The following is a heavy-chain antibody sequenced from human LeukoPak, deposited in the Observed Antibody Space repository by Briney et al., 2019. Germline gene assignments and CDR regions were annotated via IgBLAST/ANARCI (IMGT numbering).Heavy chain of an antibody. Sequence: GGSLRLSCAASGFTLSSYAMSWVRQAPGKGLEWVSAISGSGGNTYSADSVKGRFTISRDSPKNTLFLQMNSLRAEDTAVYYCAIDSRSTWHFDYWGQGTLVTVSS. D-gene: IGHD2-2*01. CDR3: AIDSRSTWHFDY. CDR1: GFTLSSYA. CDR2: ISGSGGNT. J-gene: IGHJ4*02. V-gene: IGHV3-23*01.